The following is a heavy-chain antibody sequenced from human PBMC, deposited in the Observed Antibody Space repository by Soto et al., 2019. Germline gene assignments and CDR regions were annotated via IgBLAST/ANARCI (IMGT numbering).Heavy chain of an antibody. J-gene: IGHJ6*02. V-gene: IGHV3-33*01. CDR1: GFTFSSYG. D-gene: IGHD6-6*01. Sequence: QVQLVESGGGVVQPGRSLRLSCAASGFTFSSYGRHWVRQAPGKGLEWVAVIWYDGSNKYYADSVKGRFTISRDNSKNTLYLQMNSLRAEDTAVYYCARDSIAAPPYYYYGMDVWGQGTTVTVSS. CDR3: ARDSIAAPPYYYYGMDV. CDR2: IWYDGSNK.